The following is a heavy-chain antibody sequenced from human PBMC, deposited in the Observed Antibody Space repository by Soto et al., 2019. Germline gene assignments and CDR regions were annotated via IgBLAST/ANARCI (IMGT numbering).Heavy chain of an antibody. CDR2: ISGSGGST. CDR1: GFTFSSYA. D-gene: IGHD2-15*01. Sequence: GGSLRLSCAASGFTFSSYAMSWVRQAPGKGLEWVSAISGSGGSTYYADSVKGRFTISRGNSKNTLYLQMNSLRAEDTAVYYCAKGGYCSGGSCYRLNFDYWGQGTLVTVSS. J-gene: IGHJ4*02. CDR3: AKGGYCSGGSCYRLNFDY. V-gene: IGHV3-23*01.